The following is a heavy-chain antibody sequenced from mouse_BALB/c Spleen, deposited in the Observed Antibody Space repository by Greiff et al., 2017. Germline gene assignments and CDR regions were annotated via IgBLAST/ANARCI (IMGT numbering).Heavy chain of an antibody. CDR3: ASYYGSSSSFDY. V-gene: IGHV14-1*02. Sequence: VQLQQSGAELVRPGALVKLSCKASGFNIKDYYMHWVKQRPEQGLEWIGWIDPENGNTIYDPKFQGKASITADTSSNTAYLQLSSLTSEDTAVYYCASYYGSSSSFDYWGQGTTLTVSS. D-gene: IGHD1-1*01. CDR2: IDPENGNT. J-gene: IGHJ2*01. CDR1: GFNIKDYY.